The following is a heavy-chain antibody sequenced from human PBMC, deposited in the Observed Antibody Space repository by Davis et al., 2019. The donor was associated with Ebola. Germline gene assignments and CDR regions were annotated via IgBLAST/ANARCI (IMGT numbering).Heavy chain of an antibody. CDR1: GGTFSSYA. V-gene: IGHV1-69*13. Sequence: SVKVSCKASGGTFSSYAISWVRQAPGQGLEWMGAIIPIFGTANYAQKFQGRVTITADESTSTAYMELSSLRSEDTAVYYCAREGSIAAPYGMDVWGQGTTVTVSS. CDR3: AREGSIAAPYGMDV. CDR2: IIPIFGTA. D-gene: IGHD6-6*01. J-gene: IGHJ6*02.